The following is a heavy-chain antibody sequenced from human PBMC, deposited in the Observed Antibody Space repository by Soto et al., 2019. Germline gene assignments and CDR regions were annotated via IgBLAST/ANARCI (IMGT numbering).Heavy chain of an antibody. CDR2: ISSSSSYI. CDR1: GFTFSSYS. J-gene: IGHJ3*02. Sequence: EVQLVESGGGLVKPGGSLRLSCAASGFTFSSYSMNWVRQAPGKGLEWVSSISSSSSYIYYADSVKGRFTISRDNAKNSLYLQMNSLRAEDTAVYYCARDAGSIEAGGQDAFDIWGQGTMVTVSS. CDR3: ARDAGSIEAGGQDAFDI. V-gene: IGHV3-21*01. D-gene: IGHD6-13*01.